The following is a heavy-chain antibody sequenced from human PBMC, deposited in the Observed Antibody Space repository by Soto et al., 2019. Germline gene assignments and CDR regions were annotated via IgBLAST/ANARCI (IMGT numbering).Heavy chain of an antibody. CDR1: GGTFNNYG. D-gene: IGHD3-9*01. V-gene: IGHV1-69*01. CDR2: IIPMIPRT. Sequence: QVQLVQSGAEVKKPGSSVKVSCKASGGTFNNYGMGWVRQAPGQGLEWMGGIIPMIPRTNYAQKFQGRVTLTADASRSTAYMELRSLRSEDTAVYYCASWDYDVLTGYSYDDWGQGTRVTVSS. J-gene: IGHJ4*02. CDR3: ASWDYDVLTGYSYDD.